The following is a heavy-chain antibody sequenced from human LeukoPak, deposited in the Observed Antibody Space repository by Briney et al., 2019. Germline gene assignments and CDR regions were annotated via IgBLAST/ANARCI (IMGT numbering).Heavy chain of an antibody. V-gene: IGHV4-59*01. CDR3: AREVHYYGSGTYFFWFDP. CDR1: GDSISSFY. D-gene: IGHD3-10*01. Sequence: PSETLSLTCTVSGDSISSFYWSWIRQSPGKELEWIGYIYYSGNTKYNPSLKSRITMAVDTSKNQVSLKLTSVTAADTAIYYCAREVHYYGSGTYFFWFDPWGQGTLVTVSS. J-gene: IGHJ5*02. CDR2: IYYSGNT.